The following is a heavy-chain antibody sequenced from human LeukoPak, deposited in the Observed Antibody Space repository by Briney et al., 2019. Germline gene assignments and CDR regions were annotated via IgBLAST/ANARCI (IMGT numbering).Heavy chain of an antibody. CDR3: AGGRAWLRWFDP. CDR1: GYTFTSYK. J-gene: IGHJ5*02. V-gene: IGHV1-8*02. CDR2: MNPYSGNT. Sequence: ASVKVSCKASGYTFTSYKINWVRQATGQGLEWMGWMNPYSGNTGYAQRFQGRVTITRNTSISTAYMELSSLTSQDTAVYSCAGGRAWLRWFDPWGQGTLVTVSS. D-gene: IGHD6-19*01.